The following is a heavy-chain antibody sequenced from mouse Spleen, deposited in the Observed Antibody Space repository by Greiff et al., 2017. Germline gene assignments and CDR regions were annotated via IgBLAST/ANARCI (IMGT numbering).Heavy chain of an antibody. CDR1: GYTFTSYW. CDR2: IDPSDSYT. CDR3: ARDYRYDGYWYFDV. D-gene: IGHD2-14*01. J-gene: IGHJ1*01. V-gene: IGHV1-69*01. Sequence: QVQLQQPGAELVMPGASVKLSCKASGYTFTSYWMHWVKQRPGQGLEWIGEIDPSDSYTNYNQKFKGKATLTVDKSSSTAYMQLSSLTSEDSAVYYCARDYRYDGYWYFDVWGAGTTVTVSS.